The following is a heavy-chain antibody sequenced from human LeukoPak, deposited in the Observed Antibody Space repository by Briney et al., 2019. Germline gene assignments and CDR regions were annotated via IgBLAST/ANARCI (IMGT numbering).Heavy chain of an antibody. D-gene: IGHD6-19*01. CDR3: AKDPKPHIAVAGYYFDY. Sequence: ASVKVSCKTSGYTFTSYDINWVRQATGQGLEWMGWMNPNSGNTGYAQKFQGRVTMTRNTSISTAYMELSSLRSEDTAVYYCAKDPKPHIAVAGYYFDYWGQGTLVTVSS. CDR2: MNPNSGNT. V-gene: IGHV1-8*01. J-gene: IGHJ4*02. CDR1: GYTFTSYD.